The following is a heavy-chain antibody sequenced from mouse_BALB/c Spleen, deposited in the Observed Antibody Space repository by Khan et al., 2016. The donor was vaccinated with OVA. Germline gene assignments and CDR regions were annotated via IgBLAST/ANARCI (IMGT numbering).Heavy chain of an antibody. CDR1: GYTFSSYW. Sequence: QVQLQQSGGDLMKPGASVKISCKATGYTFSSYWIEWVKQRPGHGLEWIGQIFPGSVSTTYNEKFKGKATFTADTSSNTAYMQLSSLTSEDSAVCDSARGGYEGFAYWGQGTLVTVSA. CDR3: ARGGYEGFAY. CDR2: IFPGSVST. J-gene: IGHJ3*01. V-gene: IGHV1-9*01. D-gene: IGHD2-2*01.